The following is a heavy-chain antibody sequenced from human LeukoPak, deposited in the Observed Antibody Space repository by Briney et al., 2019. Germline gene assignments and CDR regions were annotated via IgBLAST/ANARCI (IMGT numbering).Heavy chain of an antibody. CDR2: IYPGDSDT. Sequence: GESLKISCQTSGYIFTNYFIGWVRQMPGKGLECMGIIYPGDSDTRYSPSFQGQVTISVDKSISAAYLQWSGLRASDTAMYYCGRLDRFGFNSIDYWGQGTLVTVSS. D-gene: IGHD3/OR15-3a*01. J-gene: IGHJ4*02. CDR1: GYIFTNYF. V-gene: IGHV5-51*01. CDR3: GRLDRFGFNSIDY.